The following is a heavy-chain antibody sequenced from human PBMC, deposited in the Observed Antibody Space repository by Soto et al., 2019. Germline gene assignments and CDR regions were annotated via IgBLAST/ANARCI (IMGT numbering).Heavy chain of an antibody. CDR2: IYHSGST. CDR1: GGSISSSNW. V-gene: IGHV4-4*02. Sequence: PSETLSLTCAVSGGSISSSNWWSWVRQPPGKGLEWIGEIYHSGSTNYNPSLKSRVTISVDKSKNQFSLKLSSVTAADTAMYYCASYYSSSWQYYYYGMDVWGQGTTVTVSS. CDR3: ASYYSSSWQYYYYGMDV. D-gene: IGHD6-13*01. J-gene: IGHJ6*02.